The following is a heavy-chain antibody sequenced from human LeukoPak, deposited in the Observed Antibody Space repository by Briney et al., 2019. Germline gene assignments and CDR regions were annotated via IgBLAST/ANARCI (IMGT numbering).Heavy chain of an antibody. Sequence: GGSLRLSCAASGFIFSSYGMHWVRQAPGKGLEWVAFIRYDGSNKYYADSVKGRFTISRDNAKNSLYLQMNSLRAEDTAVYYCIVLAVAGTFGFDYWGQGTLVTVSS. CDR2: IRYDGSNK. J-gene: IGHJ4*02. D-gene: IGHD6-19*01. V-gene: IGHV3-30*02. CDR3: IVLAVAGTFGFDY. CDR1: GFIFSSYG.